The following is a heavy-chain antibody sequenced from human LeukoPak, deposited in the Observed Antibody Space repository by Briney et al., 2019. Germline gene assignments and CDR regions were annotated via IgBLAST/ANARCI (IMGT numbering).Heavy chain of an antibody. D-gene: IGHD6-19*01. CDR1: RFTFSDYY. V-gene: IGHV3-11*01. J-gene: IGHJ4*02. Sequence: GGSLRLSCAASRFTFSDYYMNWIRQAPGKGLEWVYTISYADSVRGRFTISRDNTKNSLYLQMDSLAAEDAGVYYCARGGGSGWYFDYWGQGILVAVSS. CDR2: TI. CDR3: ARGGGSGWYFDY.